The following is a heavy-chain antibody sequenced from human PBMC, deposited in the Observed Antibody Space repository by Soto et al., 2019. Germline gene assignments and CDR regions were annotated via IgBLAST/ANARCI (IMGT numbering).Heavy chain of an antibody. CDR3: AREVPSRYFDL. J-gene: IGHJ2*01. Sequence: QVRLQQWGAGLLKPSETLSLTCAVYGASFSDSYWNWIRQPPGKGLEWIGEINHSGSTISNTSLESRVTISLDASRKQFTLKMRSATAADTAVYYCAREVPSRYFDLWGRGTPVTVSS. V-gene: IGHV4-34*01. CDR1: GASFSDSY. CDR2: INHSGST. D-gene: IGHD1-1*01.